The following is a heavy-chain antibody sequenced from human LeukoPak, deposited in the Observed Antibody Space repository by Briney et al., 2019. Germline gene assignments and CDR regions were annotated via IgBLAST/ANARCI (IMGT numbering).Heavy chain of an antibody. D-gene: IGHD6-13*01. CDR1: GFTFSSYW. CDR3: ARDRSSSWGYYYMDV. Sequence: GGSLRLSCAASGFTFSSYWMSWVRQAPGKGLEWVANIKQDGSDKYYVDSVKGRFTISRDNAKNSLYLQMNSLRAEDTAVYYCARDRSSSWGYYYMDVWGKGTTVTVSS. J-gene: IGHJ6*03. V-gene: IGHV3-7*01. CDR2: IKQDGSDK.